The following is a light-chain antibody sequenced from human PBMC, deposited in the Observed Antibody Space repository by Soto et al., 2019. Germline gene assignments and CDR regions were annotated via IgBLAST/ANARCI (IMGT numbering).Light chain of an antibody. J-gene: IGLJ1*01. CDR3: SSYTSSSTRV. V-gene: IGLV2-14*01. CDR2: DVS. CDR1: SSDVGDYNY. Sequence: QSALTQPASVSGSPGQSITISCTGTSSDVGDYNYVSWYQQHPGKAPKLMIFDVSNRPSGVSNRFSGSKSGNTASLTISGLQAEDEPDYYCSSYTSSSTRVFGTGTKVTVL.